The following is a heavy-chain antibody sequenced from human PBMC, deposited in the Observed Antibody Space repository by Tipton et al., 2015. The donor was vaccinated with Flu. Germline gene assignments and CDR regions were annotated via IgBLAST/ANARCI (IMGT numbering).Heavy chain of an antibody. CDR3: ARDNVLQSGGTRPYYYYAMDV. V-gene: IGHV4-38-2*02. D-gene: IGHD1-26*01. J-gene: IGHJ6*02. CDR2: IHRSGST. CDR1: GDSIRSDYF. Sequence: TLSLTCTVSGDSIRSDYFWGWIRQPPGKALEWIATIHRSGSTKYNPSLKSRVTILVDTSKNQFSLKLSPVTAADTAVYYCARDNVLQSGGTRPYYYYAMDVWGQGTTVTVSS.